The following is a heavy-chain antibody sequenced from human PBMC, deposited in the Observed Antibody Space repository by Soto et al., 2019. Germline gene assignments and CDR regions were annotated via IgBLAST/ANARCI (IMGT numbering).Heavy chain of an antibody. CDR2: INHSGST. V-gene: IGHV4-34*01. CDR1: GGSFSGYY. J-gene: IGHJ6*03. Sequence: PSETLSLTCAVYGGSFSGYYWSWIRQPPGKGLEWIGEINHSGSTNYNPSLKSRVTISVDTSKNQFSLKPSSVTAADTAVDYCARAFAAGRTRNYYYYMDVWDKGTTVTVSS. D-gene: IGHD6-13*01. CDR3: ARAFAAGRTRNYYYYMDV.